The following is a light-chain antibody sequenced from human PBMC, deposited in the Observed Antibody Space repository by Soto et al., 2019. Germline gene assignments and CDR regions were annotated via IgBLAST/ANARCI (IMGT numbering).Light chain of an antibody. CDR1: SSDVGGYKH. V-gene: IGLV2-14*01. CDR2: EVN. J-gene: IGLJ2*01. CDR3: SSYTSISTLV. Sequence: QSALTQPASVSGSPGQSITISCTGNSSDVGGYKHVSWYQQHPGKAPKVMIYEVNNRPSGVSNRFSGSKSGNTASLTISGLQAEDEADYYCSSYTSISTLVFGGGTKLTVL.